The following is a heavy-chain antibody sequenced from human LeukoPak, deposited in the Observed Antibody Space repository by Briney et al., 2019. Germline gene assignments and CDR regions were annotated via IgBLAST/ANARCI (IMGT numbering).Heavy chain of an antibody. CDR1: GESSSGYF. D-gene: IGHD2-21*01. V-gene: IGHV4-34*01. Sequence: SETLSLTCGVYGESSSGYFWNWIRQSPEKGLEWIGEINHSGTTDFNPSLKSRVSILVDTSKKQFSLRLTSVTAADTAAYYCATRSLKIAAARCFDNWGQGTPVLVSS. J-gene: IGHJ4*02. CDR3: ATRSLKIAAARCFDN. CDR2: INHSGTT.